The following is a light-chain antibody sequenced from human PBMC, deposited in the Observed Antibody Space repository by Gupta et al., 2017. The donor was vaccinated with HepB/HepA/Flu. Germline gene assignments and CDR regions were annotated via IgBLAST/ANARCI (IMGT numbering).Light chain of an antibody. CDR2: AAS. Sequence: DIQLTQSPSFLSAPVGDRVTITCRASQDINTYLAWYQQKPGKAPKLLMYAASTLESGVPSRFSGSGSGTDFTLTISSLEPEDSATYFCQQLNSYLFTFGPGTKVDIK. CDR1: QDINTY. CDR3: QQLNSYLFT. J-gene: IGKJ3*01. V-gene: IGKV1-9*01.